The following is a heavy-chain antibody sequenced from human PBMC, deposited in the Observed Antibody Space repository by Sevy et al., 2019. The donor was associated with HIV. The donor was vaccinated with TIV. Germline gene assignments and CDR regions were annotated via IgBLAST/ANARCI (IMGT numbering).Heavy chain of an antibody. Sequence: SLRLSCAASGFTFTDYYMSWIRQAPGKGLEWLSYISSSGDTIQYADSVKGRFTISRDNAKNSLSLQMNSLRAEDTAVYYCARESRTRFSDCWGQGTLVTVSS. CDR2: ISSSGDTI. V-gene: IGHV3-11*01. CDR1: GFTFTDYY. CDR3: ARESRTRFSDC. J-gene: IGHJ4*02. D-gene: IGHD2-2*01.